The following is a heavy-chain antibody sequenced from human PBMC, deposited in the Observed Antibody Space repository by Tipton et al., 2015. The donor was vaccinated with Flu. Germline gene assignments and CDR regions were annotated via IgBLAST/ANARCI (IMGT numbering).Heavy chain of an antibody. J-gene: IGHJ6*02. CDR3: ARARAPYYYYAMDL. CDR1: GEALTSYY. V-gene: IGHV4-59*01. D-gene: IGHD3-16*01. Sequence: GEALTSYYWSWIRQPPGKGLEWIGYIYDSVTSNYNPSLKSRLTISVDSSKNQFSLKLTSVTAADTAVYYCARARAPYYYYAMDLWGQGTAVTVSS. CDR2: IYDSVTS.